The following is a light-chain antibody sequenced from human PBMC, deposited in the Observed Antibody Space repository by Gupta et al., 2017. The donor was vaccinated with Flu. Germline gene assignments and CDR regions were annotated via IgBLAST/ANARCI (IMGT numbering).Light chain of an antibody. J-gene: IGLJ1*01. CDR2: GNV. V-gene: IGLV1-40*01. Sequence: VLTQPPSVSGAPGQRVTISCTGTTSNIGANYDVQWYQHLPETAPKLLIYGNVDRPSGVPDRFSGTKSGSSAALAITGLQADDEADYYCQSVDSGLNAYVFGTGTKVTVL. CDR3: QSVDSGLNAYV. CDR1: TSNIGANYD.